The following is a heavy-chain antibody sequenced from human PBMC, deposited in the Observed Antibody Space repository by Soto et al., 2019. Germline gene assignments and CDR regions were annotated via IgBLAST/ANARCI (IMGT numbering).Heavy chain of an antibody. J-gene: IGHJ1*01. CDR1: GFTFSTYC. CDR2: ISYDEINK. D-gene: IGHD2-21*02. Sequence: GGSLRLSCAASGFTFSTYCIHWVRQAPGKGLEWVAVISYDEINKYYADSVKGRFTISRDNSKNTLYLQMNSLGPEDTALYYCAKGVVVTTTYFHYWGQGTLVTVCS. V-gene: IGHV3-30*18. CDR3: AKGVVVTTTYFHY.